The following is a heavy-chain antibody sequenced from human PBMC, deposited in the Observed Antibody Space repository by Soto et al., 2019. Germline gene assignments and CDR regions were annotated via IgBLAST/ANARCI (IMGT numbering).Heavy chain of an antibody. CDR1: GFTFSSYA. CDR2: IGASGVGT. V-gene: IGHV3-23*01. Sequence: GGSLRLSCAASGFTFSSYAMSWVRQAPGKGLEWVSTIGASGVGTYYADSAKGRFTTSRDNSKNTLYLQMNSLRAEDTAVYYCAKGHYDILTGYSYYFDYWGLGTLVTVSS. J-gene: IGHJ4*02. CDR3: AKGHYDILTGYSYYFDY. D-gene: IGHD3-9*01.